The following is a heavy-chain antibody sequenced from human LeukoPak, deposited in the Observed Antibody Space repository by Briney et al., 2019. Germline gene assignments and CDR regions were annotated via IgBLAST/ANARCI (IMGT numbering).Heavy chain of an antibody. CDR2: MNPNSGNT. J-gene: IGHJ4*02. V-gene: IGHV1-8*01. CDR1: GYTFTSYD. Sequence: ASVKVSCKASGYTFTSYDINWVRQATGQGLERLGWMNPNSGNTGYAQKFQGRVTKTRNTSISTAYMELSSLRSEDTAVYYCARHFQNDYLDYWGQGTLVTVSS. D-gene: IGHD4/OR15-4a*01. CDR3: ARHFQNDYLDY.